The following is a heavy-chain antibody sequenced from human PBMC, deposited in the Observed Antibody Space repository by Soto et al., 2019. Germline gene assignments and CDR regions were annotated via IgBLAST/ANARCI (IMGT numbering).Heavy chain of an antibody. V-gene: IGHV4-59*01. Sequence: SLTCTVSGAAIIMFYWRLIRQPPGKGLEWIGYIYYSGSTNYNPSLKSRVTISVDTSKNQFSLKVSSVTAADTAVYYCARASRVAAAGRRNYYYYVMDVWGTGTTVTVSS. J-gene: IGHJ6*04. CDR1: GAAIIMFY. CDR3: ARASRVAAAGRRNYYYYVMDV. D-gene: IGHD6-13*01. CDR2: IYYSGST.